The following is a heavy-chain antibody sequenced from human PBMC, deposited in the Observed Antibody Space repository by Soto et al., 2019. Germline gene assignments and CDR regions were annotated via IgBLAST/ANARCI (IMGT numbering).Heavy chain of an antibody. J-gene: IGHJ6*02. Sequence: EVQLVESGGGLVQPGGSLRLACAASGFSFSTYDMHWVRQGIGKGLEWVSGIGAAGDTYYPGSMKGRFTISRENAKNSLYLQMNSLRVGDTAVYYCARRLGALMGMAVCGQGTTVTVSS. CDR1: GFSFSTYD. CDR2: IGAAGDT. V-gene: IGHV3-13*04. D-gene: IGHD3-10*01. CDR3: ARRLGALMGMAV.